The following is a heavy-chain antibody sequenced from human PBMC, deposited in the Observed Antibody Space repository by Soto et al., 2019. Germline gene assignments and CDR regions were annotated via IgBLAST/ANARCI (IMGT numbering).Heavy chain of an antibody. CDR2: IKSKTDGGTT. CDR1: GFTFSNAW. Sequence: GGSLRLSCAASGFTFSNAWMNWVRQAPGKGLEWVGRIKSKTDGGTTDYAAPVKGRFTISRDDSKNTLYLQMNSLKTEDTAVYYCTTDQGKLLRNIVVVPAAPWYYGMDVWGQGTTVTVSS. V-gene: IGHV3-15*07. D-gene: IGHD2-2*01. J-gene: IGHJ6*02. CDR3: TTDQGKLLRNIVVVPAAPWYYGMDV.